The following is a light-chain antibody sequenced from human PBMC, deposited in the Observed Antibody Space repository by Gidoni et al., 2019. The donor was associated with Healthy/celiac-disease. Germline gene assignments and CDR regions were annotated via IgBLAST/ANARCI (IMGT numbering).Light chain of an antibody. CDR2: AAS. V-gene: IGKV1-39*01. J-gene: IGKJ4*01. Sequence: IKIPQSPSSLSEAVGDRVTITGRASQSISSYLNWYQQKPGKAPKLLIYAASSLQSGVPSRFSGSGSGTDFTLTISSLQPEDFATYYCQQSYSTLLTFGGGTKVEIK. CDR1: QSISSY. CDR3: QQSYSTLLT.